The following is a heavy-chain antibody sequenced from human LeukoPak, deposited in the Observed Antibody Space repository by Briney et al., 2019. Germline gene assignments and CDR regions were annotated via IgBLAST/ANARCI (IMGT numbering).Heavy chain of an antibody. J-gene: IGHJ4*02. Sequence: PGGSLRLSCEASGFSMSVYWMSWVRQAPRKGLEWVGNIKQDGSERNYVDSVKGRFTISRDNAKKSLYLQMNSLRAEDTAVYYCARDWGAYYHFFDYWGQGTLVTVSS. D-gene: IGHD3-22*01. V-gene: IGHV3-7*01. CDR1: GFSMSVYW. CDR3: ARDWGAYYHFFDY. CDR2: IKQDGSER.